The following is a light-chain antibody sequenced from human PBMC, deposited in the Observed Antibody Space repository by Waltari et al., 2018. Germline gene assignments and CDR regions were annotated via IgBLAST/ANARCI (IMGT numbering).Light chain of an antibody. Sequence: QSALTQPRSVSGSPGQSVTISCTGTRSDVGGHNYVARYQQHPGKAPKLMIYDVSKRPSGVPDRFSGSKSGNTASLTISGLQAEDEADYYCCSYAGSYTVFGGGTKLTVL. V-gene: IGLV2-11*01. CDR3: CSYAGSYTV. CDR2: DVS. J-gene: IGLJ2*01. CDR1: RSDVGGHNY.